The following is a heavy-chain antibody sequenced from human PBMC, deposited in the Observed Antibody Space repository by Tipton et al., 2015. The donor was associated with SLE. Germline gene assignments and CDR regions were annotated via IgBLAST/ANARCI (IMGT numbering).Heavy chain of an antibody. Sequence: SLRLSCAASGFSFNDFGMSWVRQVPGKGLEWVSDITWNGGTSVYADSVKDRFTISRDNAKNSLYLQMNSLKVEDTALYYCARDHIAVAGTTLDHWGRGTLVTVSS. CDR3: ARDHIAVAGTTLDH. D-gene: IGHD6-19*01. J-gene: IGHJ4*02. CDR2: ITWNGGTS. CDR1: GFSFNDFG. V-gene: IGHV3-20*04.